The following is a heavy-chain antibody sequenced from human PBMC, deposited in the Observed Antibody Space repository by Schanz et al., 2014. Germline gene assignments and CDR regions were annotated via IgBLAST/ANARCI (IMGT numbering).Heavy chain of an antibody. V-gene: IGHV3-30*03. Sequence: VQLVESGGGLVKPGGSLRLSCAASGFTFSNYAMSWVRQAPGKGLEWVAAMSYDGSIKYYGDSVKGRFTISRDNSKNTLYLHMNTLRSEDTAVYYCARDGDRFYHNYYMDVWGKGTTXTVSS. D-gene: IGHD4-17*01. J-gene: IGHJ6*03. CDR3: ARDGDRFYHNYYMDV. CDR2: MSYDGSIK. CDR1: GFTFSNYA.